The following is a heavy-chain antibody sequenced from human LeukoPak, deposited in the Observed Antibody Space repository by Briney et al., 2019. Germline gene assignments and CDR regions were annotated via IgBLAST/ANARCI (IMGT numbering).Heavy chain of an antibody. V-gene: IGHV3-21*06. CDR2: TSSSSSYI. D-gene: IGHD3-22*01. Sequence: PGGSLRLFCAASGFTFSAYNMNWVRQAPGKGLEWVSYTSSSSSYIYNADSVKGRFTISRDNANNSLFLQMNSLRAEDTAVYYCARSQDTMTSPFDYWGQGTLSPSPQ. J-gene: IGHJ4*02. CDR3: ARSQDTMTSPFDY. CDR1: GFTFSAYN.